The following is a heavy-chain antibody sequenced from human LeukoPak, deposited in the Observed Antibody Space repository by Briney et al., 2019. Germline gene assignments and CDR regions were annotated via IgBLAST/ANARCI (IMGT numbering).Heavy chain of an antibody. V-gene: IGHV3-23*01. Sequence: PGGSLRLSCAASGFTFSSYAMSWVRQAPGKGLEWVSAISGSGGSTYYADSVKGRFTISRDNAKNSLYLQMNSLRAEDTAVYYCARDGFQVYYYGSGSYYNVYFDYWGQGTLVTVSS. CDR3: ARDGFQVYYYGSGSYYNVYFDY. CDR1: GFTFSSYA. D-gene: IGHD3-10*01. J-gene: IGHJ4*02. CDR2: ISGSGGST.